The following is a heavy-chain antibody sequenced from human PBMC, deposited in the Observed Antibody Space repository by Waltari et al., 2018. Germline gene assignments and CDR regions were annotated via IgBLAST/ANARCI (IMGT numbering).Heavy chain of an antibody. V-gene: IGHV4-38-2*01. CDR2: IYHVGTT. Sequence: QVQLQESGPGLVRSSENLSLTCDVSGYFINTGFFWGWIRQPPGKGLEWIGNIYHVGTTYYNPPLKHRLLLSLDTSKNQFSLWLNFVDVADTAVYYCARQTLGYCTSAACRRLETWGQGILVTVSS. J-gene: IGHJ5*02. CDR1: GYFINTGFF. D-gene: IGHD2-2*03. CDR3: ARQTLGYCTSAACRRLET.